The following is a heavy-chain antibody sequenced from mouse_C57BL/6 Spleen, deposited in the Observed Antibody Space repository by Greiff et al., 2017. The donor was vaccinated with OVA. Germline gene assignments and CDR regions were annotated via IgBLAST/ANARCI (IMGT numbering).Heavy chain of an antibody. D-gene: IGHD1-1*01. J-gene: IGHJ3*01. CDR3: AISGSSHPFAY. CDR2: IHPSDSDT. V-gene: IGHV1-74*01. CDR1: GYTFTSYW. Sequence: QVQLKQPGAELVKPGASVKVSCKASGYTFTSYWMHWVKQRPGQGLEWIGRIHPSDSDTNYNQKFKGKATLTVDKSSSTAYMQLSSLTSEDSAVYYCAISGSSHPFAYWGQGTLVTVSA.